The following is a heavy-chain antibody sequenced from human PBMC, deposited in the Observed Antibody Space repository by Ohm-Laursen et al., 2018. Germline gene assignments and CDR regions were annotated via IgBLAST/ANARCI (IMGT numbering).Heavy chain of an antibody. CDR3: LRGFNGGIDY. D-gene: IGHD2-8*01. Sequence: SDTLSLTCAVSGGYISDSTEYWGWIRRPPGKGLEWIASIYYGGSIYYNPSLKSRATISENKSMSRFSLRLTSLTAADTAVYYCLRGFNGGIDYWGQGILVTVSS. CDR1: GGYISDSTEY. CDR2: IYYGGSI. V-gene: IGHV4-39*01. J-gene: IGHJ4*02.